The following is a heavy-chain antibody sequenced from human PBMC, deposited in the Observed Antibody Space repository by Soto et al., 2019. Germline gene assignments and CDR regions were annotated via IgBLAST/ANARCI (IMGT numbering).Heavy chain of an antibody. CDR1: GGSISSYY. CDR2: IYYSGST. V-gene: IGHV4-59*01. Sequence: SETLSLTCTVSGGSISSYYWSWIRHPPGKGLEWIGYIYYSGSTNYNPSLKRRVTISVDTSKNQFSLKLSSVTAADTAVYYCARAPRGNYGYPSYFDYWGQGTLVTVSS. J-gene: IGHJ4*02. CDR3: ARAPRGNYGYPSYFDY. D-gene: IGHD3-10*01.